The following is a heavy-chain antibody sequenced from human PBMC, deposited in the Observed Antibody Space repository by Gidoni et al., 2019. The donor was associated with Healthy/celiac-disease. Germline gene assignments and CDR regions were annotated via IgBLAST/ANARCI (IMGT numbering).Heavy chain of an antibody. CDR2: ISGSGGST. V-gene: IGHV3-23*01. CDR3: AKAPVDTAMDDDSGYYFDY. CDR1: GFTLSSCA. Sequence: EVQLLESGGGLVQPGGSLRLSCAASGFTLSSCAISWVRQAPGKGREWVSAISGSGGSTYYADSVKGRFTISRDNSKNTLYLQMNSLRAEDTAVYYCAKAPVDTAMDDDSGYYFDYWGQGTLVTVSS. D-gene: IGHD5-18*01. J-gene: IGHJ4*02.